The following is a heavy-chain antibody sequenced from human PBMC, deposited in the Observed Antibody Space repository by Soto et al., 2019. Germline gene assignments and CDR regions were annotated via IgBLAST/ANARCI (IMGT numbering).Heavy chain of an antibody. CDR3: VRDTMRTSAPASLDY. Sequence: GGSLRLSCAASGFTFSTYGFNWVRPAPGSGLECMCYMRISDNIIKYADSVKRPFTICRDNAVNSLNRHMTSQRADVTAVYLSVRDTMRTSAPASLDYWGQGTQVTVSS. V-gene: IGHV3-48*03. D-gene: IGHD3-16*02. CDR2: MRISDNII. CDR1: GFTFSTYG. J-gene: IGHJ4*02.